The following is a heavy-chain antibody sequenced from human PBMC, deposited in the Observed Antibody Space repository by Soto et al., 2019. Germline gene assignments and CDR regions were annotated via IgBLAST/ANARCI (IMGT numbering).Heavy chain of an antibody. CDR2: IYYSGTT. CDR1: GGSISSGGYY. Sequence: QVQLQESGPGLVKPSQTLSLTCTVSGGSISSGGYYWSWIRQHPGKGLEWIGYIYYSGTTYYNPSLKSRVTISVDTSKNQFSLKLSSVTAADTAVYSCARGGRRSPGMDVWGQGTTVTVSS. J-gene: IGHJ6*02. V-gene: IGHV4-31*03. CDR3: ARGGRRSPGMDV.